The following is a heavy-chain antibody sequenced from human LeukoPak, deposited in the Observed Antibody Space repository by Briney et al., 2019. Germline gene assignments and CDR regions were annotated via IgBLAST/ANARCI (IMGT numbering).Heavy chain of an antibody. D-gene: IGHD3-10*01. CDR3: ARAGRVGVGYYGSGNYYYNY. Sequence: PSETLSLTCAVYGGSFSGYYWSWIRQPPGKGLEWIGEINHSGSTNYNPSLKSRVTISVDTSKNQFSLKLTSVTAADTAVYYCARAGRVGVGYYGSGNYYYNYWGQGTMVTVSS. J-gene: IGHJ4*02. CDR1: GGSFSGYY. CDR2: INHSGST. V-gene: IGHV4-34*01.